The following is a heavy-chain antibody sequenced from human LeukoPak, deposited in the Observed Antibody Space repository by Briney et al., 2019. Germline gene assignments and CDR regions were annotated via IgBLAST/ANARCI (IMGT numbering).Heavy chain of an antibody. Sequence: GGSLRLSCAASGFIFSNYAIHWVRQAPGSGLEWVAVVSSDASNTYYADSVKGRFTISRDNSKNTLYLQLNSLRAEDSAVYYCAGHFGAWHYFDYWGQGTLVTVSS. J-gene: IGHJ4*02. CDR2: VSSDASNT. CDR1: GFIFSNYA. D-gene: IGHD3-3*01. V-gene: IGHV3-30*04. CDR3: AGHFGAWHYFDY.